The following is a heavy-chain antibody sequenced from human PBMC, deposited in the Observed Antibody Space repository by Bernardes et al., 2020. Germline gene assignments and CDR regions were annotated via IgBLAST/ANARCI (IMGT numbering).Heavy chain of an antibody. D-gene: IGHD4-17*01. CDR3: ARSNYGDHSLGFDY. CDR2: VSGNNGYT. CDR1: GYNFNTYS. Sequence: ASVKVSCKTSGYNFNTYSISWMRQAPGQGLEWMGRVSGNNGYTNYSERFQGTVTMTTDTSTSTAYMELRSLRSDDTAIYYCARSNYGDHSLGFDYWGQGTLVTVSS. J-gene: IGHJ4*02. V-gene: IGHV1-18*04.